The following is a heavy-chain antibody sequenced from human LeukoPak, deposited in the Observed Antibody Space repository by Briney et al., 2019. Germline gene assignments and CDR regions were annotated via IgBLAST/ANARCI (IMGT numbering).Heavy chain of an antibody. CDR1: GGSISSYY. CDR2: IYYRVGT. Sequence: SSETLSLTCTVPGGSISSYYWRWIRQPPGKGLEWIGYIYYRVGTSYNPTLKSRVTISVDTSKHQFSLKLSSVTAADTAVYYCARDLFSEYYYDSSGASVGFDPWGQGTLVTVSS. V-gene: IGHV4-59*01. J-gene: IGHJ5*02. CDR3: ARDLFSEYYYDSSGASVGFDP. D-gene: IGHD3-22*01.